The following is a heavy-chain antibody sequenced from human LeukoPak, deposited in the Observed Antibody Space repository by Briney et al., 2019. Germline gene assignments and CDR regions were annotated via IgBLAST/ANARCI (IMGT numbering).Heavy chain of an antibody. D-gene: IGHD6-6*01. CDR1: GFTVSSNY. CDR2: IYSGGGT. V-gene: IGHV3-53*01. Sequence: PGGSLRLSCAASGFTVSSNYMSWVRQAPGKGLEWVSIIYSGGGTFYADSVKGRFTISRDNSKNTLYLQMNSLRAEDTAVYYCARDWGVSARPGYMDVWGKGTTVTVSS. CDR3: ARDWGVSARPGYMDV. J-gene: IGHJ6*03.